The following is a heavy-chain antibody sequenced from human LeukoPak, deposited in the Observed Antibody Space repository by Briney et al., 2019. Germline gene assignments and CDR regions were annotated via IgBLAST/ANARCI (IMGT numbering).Heavy chain of an antibody. D-gene: IGHD2-21*02. J-gene: IGHJ4*02. Sequence: GGSLRLSCAASGFTLSSYAMSWVRQAPGKGLEWVSAISGSGGSTYYADSVKGRFTISRDNSKNTLYLQMNSLRAEDTAVYYCAKDVIVVVTDLGYFDYWGQGTLVTVSS. CDR2: ISGSGGST. CDR3: AKDVIVVVTDLGYFDY. CDR1: GFTLSSYA. V-gene: IGHV3-23*01.